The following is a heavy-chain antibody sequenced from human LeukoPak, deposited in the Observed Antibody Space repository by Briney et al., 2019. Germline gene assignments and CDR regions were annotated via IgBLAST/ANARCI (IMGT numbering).Heavy chain of an antibody. Sequence: GGSLRLSCAASGFTFSSYALHWVRQAPGKGLEWVAVISYDGSSEYCAESVKGRFTISRDNSKNTLHLQMNSLRDEDTAVYYCARDAAFSAFNMWGQGTMVTVSS. V-gene: IGHV3-30*04. CDR2: ISYDGSSE. J-gene: IGHJ3*02. CDR1: GFTFSSYA. D-gene: IGHD2-15*01. CDR3: ARDAAFSAFNM.